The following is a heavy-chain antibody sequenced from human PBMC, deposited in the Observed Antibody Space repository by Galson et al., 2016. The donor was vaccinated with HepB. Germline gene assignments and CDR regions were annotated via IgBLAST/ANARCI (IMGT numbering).Heavy chain of an antibody. CDR3: ARRTSGSPDAFDI. J-gene: IGHJ3*02. V-gene: IGHV5-51*01. D-gene: IGHD1-26*01. CDR2: IFPGDSDT. Sequence: QSGAEVKKPGESLKISCQGSGYSFTSYWIGWVRQMPGKGLEWMGIIFPGDSDTRYSPSFQGQVTISADKSINTAYLQWSSLKAADTSMYYCARRTSGSPDAFDIWGQGTMVTVSS. CDR1: GYSFTSYW.